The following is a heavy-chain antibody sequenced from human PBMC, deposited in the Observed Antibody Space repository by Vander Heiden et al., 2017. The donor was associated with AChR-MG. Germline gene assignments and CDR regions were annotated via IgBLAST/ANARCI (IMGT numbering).Heavy chain of an antibody. CDR2: ISGSAGGG. CDR3: AKVVVTTIYHWYFDV. V-gene: IGHV3-23*01. D-gene: IGHD3-22*01. CDR1: GFTFSDYA. Sequence: EVRLLESGGGLVQPGGSLRLSCAASGFTFSDYAMTWVRQAPGKGLEWVASISGSAGGGMYADSVKGRLSIFRDNSKNTVYLQMNSLRAEDMALYYCAKVVVTTIYHWYFDVWGRGTLVTVSS. J-gene: IGHJ2*01.